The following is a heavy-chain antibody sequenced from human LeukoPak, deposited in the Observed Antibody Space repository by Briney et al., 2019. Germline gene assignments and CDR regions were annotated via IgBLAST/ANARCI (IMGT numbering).Heavy chain of an antibody. CDR1: GFTFSSYS. CDR3: ARGTLNIPGEHGAFDY. J-gene: IGHJ4*02. V-gene: IGHV3-21*01. CDR2: ISTSSSYI. Sequence: TGGSLRLSCAASGFTFSSYSMNWVRQAPGKGLEWVSSISTSSSYIHYADSVKGRFTIYRDNAKNSLYLQMNSLRAEDTAVYYCARGTLNIPGEHGAFDYWGQGTLVTVSS. D-gene: IGHD1-14*01.